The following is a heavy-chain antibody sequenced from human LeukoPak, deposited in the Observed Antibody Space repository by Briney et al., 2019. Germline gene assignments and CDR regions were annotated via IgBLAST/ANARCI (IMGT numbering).Heavy chain of an antibody. V-gene: IGHV1-2*02. CDR1: GYTFTGYY. CDR3: ARDRCSSTSCYYWFDP. J-gene: IGHJ5*02. D-gene: IGHD2-2*01. CDR2: ITPNSGGT. Sequence: ASVKVSCKASGYTFTGYYMHWVRQAPGQGLEWMGWITPNSGGTNYAQKFQGRVTMTRDTSISTAYMELSRLRSDDTAVYYCARDRCSSTSCYYWFDPWGQGTLVTVSS.